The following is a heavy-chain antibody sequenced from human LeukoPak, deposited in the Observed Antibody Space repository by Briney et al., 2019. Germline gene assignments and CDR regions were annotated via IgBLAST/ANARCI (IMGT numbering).Heavy chain of an antibody. CDR3: TKGASLYVTGPDF. J-gene: IGHJ4*02. D-gene: IGHD5/OR15-5a*01. Sequence: GGSLRLSCAASGFILSNFRMSWVRQAPGKGLEWVSRIIGSGDTNYADSVKGRLTISRDISMNTLYLQMNSLRAEDTAVYYCTKGASLYVTGPDFWGPGTLVIVSS. CDR1: GFILSNFR. CDR2: IIGSGDT. V-gene: IGHV3-23*01.